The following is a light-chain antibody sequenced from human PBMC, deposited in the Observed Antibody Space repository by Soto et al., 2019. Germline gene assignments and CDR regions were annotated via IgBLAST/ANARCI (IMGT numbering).Light chain of an antibody. CDR3: QQYASSLFT. CDR1: QSVSSKY. CDR2: GTS. J-gene: IGKJ3*01. Sequence: EIVLTQSPGTLSLSPGARATLSCRASQSVSSKYLAWYQQKPGQAPRVLIYGTSIRASGVPERFSGGGYGTDFSLTLNSMEPDDFAVCYCQQYASSLFTFGPVTKVAFK. V-gene: IGKV3-20*01.